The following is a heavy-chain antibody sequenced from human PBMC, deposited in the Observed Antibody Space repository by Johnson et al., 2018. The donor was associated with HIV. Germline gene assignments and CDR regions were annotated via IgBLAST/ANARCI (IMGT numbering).Heavy chain of an antibody. CDR1: VFNFNTYG. V-gene: IGHV3-30*02. Sequence: QVQLVESGGGVVQPGGSLRLSCAASVFNFNTYGMDWVRQAPGKGLEWVAFIRYDGSSKYYADSVKGRFTISRDNAKNSLYLQMNSLRAEDTAVYYCARDFSSSSNAFDIWGQGTMVTVSS. CDR2: IRYDGSSK. CDR3: ARDFSSSSNAFDI. J-gene: IGHJ3*02. D-gene: IGHD6-6*01.